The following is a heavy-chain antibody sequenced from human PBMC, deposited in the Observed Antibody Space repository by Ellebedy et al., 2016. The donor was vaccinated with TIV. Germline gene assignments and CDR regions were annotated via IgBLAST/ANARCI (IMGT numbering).Heavy chain of an antibody. D-gene: IGHD2-15*01. J-gene: IGHJ6*02. CDR2: INHSGST. CDR1: GGSFSGYY. CDR3: ARVPSIADYYYGMDV. V-gene: IGHV4-34*01. Sequence: SETLSLXCAVYGGSFSGYYWSWIRQPPGKGLEWIGEINHSGSTNYNPSLKSRVTISVDTSKNQFSLKLSSVTAADTAVYYCARVPSIADYYYGMDVWGQGTTVTVSS.